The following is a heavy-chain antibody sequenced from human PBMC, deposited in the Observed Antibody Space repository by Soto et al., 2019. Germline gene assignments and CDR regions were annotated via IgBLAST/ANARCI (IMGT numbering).Heavy chain of an antibody. CDR2: IIPIFGTA. D-gene: IGHD2-2*01. CDR1: GGTFSSYA. Sequence: QVQLVQSGAEVKKPGSSVKVSCKASGGTFSSYAISWVRQAPGQGLEWMGGIIPIFGTANYAQKFRGRVTITADDSTSTAYMELSSLRAEDTAVYYCARGPVRVVGSPFGSWGQGTLVTVAS. CDR3: ARGPVRVVGSPFGS. J-gene: IGHJ4*02. V-gene: IGHV1-69*01.